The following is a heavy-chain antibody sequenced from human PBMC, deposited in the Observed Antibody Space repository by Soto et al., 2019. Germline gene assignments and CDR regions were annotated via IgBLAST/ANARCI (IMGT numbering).Heavy chain of an antibody. CDR1: GFIFSVYS. V-gene: IGHV3-33*01. CDR3: AREGAVAGSQDF. Sequence: QVQLVESGGGVVQPGKSLRLSCAASGFIFSVYSIHWVRQAPGKGLEWVALIWYDGSKKYYADSVKGRFTVSRDNINSTLYLEMNSLRVEDSAVYYCAREGAVAGSQDFWGQGTLVTVSS. J-gene: IGHJ4*02. CDR2: IWYDGSKK. D-gene: IGHD6-19*01.